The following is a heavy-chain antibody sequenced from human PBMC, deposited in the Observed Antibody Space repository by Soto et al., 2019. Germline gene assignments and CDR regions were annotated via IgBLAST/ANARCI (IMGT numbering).Heavy chain of an antibody. CDR3: ASDRENWNLRGEFDY. D-gene: IGHD1-7*01. Sequence: PSQTLSLTCAISGDSVSSNSAAWNWIRQSPSRGLKWLGRTYYRSKWYNDYAVSVKSRITINPDTSKNQFSLQLNSVTPEDTAVYYCASDRENWNLRGEFDYWGQGTLVTVSS. V-gene: IGHV6-1*01. CDR1: GDSVSSNSAA. CDR2: TYYRSKWYN. J-gene: IGHJ4*02.